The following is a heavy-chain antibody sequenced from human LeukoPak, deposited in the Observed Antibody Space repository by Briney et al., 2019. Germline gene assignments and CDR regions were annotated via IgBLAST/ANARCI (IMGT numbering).Heavy chain of an antibody. CDR1: GFTFSGSD. J-gene: IGHJ4*02. V-gene: IGHV3-30*19. Sequence: GGSLRLSCAASGFTFSGSDMHWVRQAPGKGLEWVAVISYDGSNKYYADSVKGRFAISRDNSKNTLYLQMNSLRAEDTAVYYCARTSGVITLVGTFDYWGQGTLVTVSS. D-gene: IGHD6-19*01. CDR3: ARTSGVITLVGTFDY. CDR2: ISYDGSNK.